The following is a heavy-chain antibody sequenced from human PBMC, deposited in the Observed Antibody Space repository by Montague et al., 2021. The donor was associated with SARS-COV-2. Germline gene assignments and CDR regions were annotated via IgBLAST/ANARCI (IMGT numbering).Heavy chain of an antibody. CDR2: IFYSGST. Sequence: SETLSLTCTVSGGSIVFSIYYWCRIRQPPGTGLDWIGNIFYSGSTYYNTSLKSRVTISVDTSKNQFSLRLSSVTAADTAVYYCARLPYFYDSTHAFDIWGQATTVSVSS. CDR3: ARLPYFYDSTHAFDI. J-gene: IGHJ3*02. D-gene: IGHD3-22*01. CDR1: GGSIVFSIYY. V-gene: IGHV4-39*01.